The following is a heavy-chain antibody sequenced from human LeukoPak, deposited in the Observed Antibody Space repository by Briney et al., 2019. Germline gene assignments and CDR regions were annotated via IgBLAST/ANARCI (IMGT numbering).Heavy chain of an antibody. CDR3: ARHRGSGYPYFDY. J-gene: IGHJ4*02. CDR2: IYYSGST. D-gene: IGHD3-22*01. Sequence: PSETLSLTCTVSGGSINNCYWSWIRQPPGKGLVWIGYIYYSGSTNYNPSLKSRLTISVDTSKNQFALKVSSLTAADTAVYYCARHRGSGYPYFDYWGQGTLVTVSS. CDR1: GGSINNCY. V-gene: IGHV4-59*01.